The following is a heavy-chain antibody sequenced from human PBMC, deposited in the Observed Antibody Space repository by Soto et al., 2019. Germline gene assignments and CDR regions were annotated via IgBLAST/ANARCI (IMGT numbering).Heavy chain of an antibody. D-gene: IGHD2-21*02. CDR3: AKLGMTAISSDS. CDR1: GFSFDTYA. J-gene: IGHJ4*02. CDR2: ISGSGGNT. Sequence: EAQLLESGGGLVQPGGSLRLSCAASGFSFDTYAMSWVRQAPGKGLEWVSSISGSGGNTYYADSVKGRFTISRDNPKNILYLQMNSLRAEDTALYYCAKLGMTAISSDSWGQGTQVTVSS. V-gene: IGHV3-23*01.